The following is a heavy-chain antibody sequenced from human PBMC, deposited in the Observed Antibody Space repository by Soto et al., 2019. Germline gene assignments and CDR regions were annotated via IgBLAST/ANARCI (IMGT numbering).Heavy chain of an antibody. Sequence: QVQLQESGPGLVKPSETLSLTCTVSGGSITTYYWSWIRQPPGKGLEWIGYIYYSDSATYNPSLTSRLTISVDTSKNQLYLSMTSVTATDTAVYYCASSGRYGYWGQGIMVTVSS. CDR2: IYYSDSA. CDR3: ASSGRYGY. J-gene: IGHJ4*02. D-gene: IGHD6-19*01. V-gene: IGHV4-59*01. CDR1: GGSITTYY.